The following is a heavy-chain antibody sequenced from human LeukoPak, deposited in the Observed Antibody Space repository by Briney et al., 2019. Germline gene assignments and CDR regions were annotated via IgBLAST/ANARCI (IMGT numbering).Heavy chain of an antibody. V-gene: IGHV4-34*01. D-gene: IGHD3-10*01. Sequence: SETLSLTCAVYGGSFSGYYWSWIRQPPGKGLEWIGEINHSGSTNYNPSLKSRVTISVDTSKNQFSLKLSSVTAADTAVYYCARWQYYGSGSSYYYYYYGMDVWGQGTTVTVSS. J-gene: IGHJ6*02. CDR3: ARWQYYGSGSSYYYYYYGMDV. CDR2: INHSGST. CDR1: GGSFSGYY.